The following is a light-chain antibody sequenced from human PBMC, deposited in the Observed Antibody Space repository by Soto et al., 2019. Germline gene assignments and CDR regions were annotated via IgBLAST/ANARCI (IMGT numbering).Light chain of an antibody. J-gene: IGKJ1*01. V-gene: IGKV1-5*01. CDR3: QQYNSYSWT. Sequence: SVGDRVTITCRASQSISSWLAWYQQKPGKAPKLLIYDASSLESGVPSRFSGSGSGTEFTLTISSLQPDDFATYYCQQYNSYSWTFGQGTKVDIK. CDR1: QSISSW. CDR2: DAS.